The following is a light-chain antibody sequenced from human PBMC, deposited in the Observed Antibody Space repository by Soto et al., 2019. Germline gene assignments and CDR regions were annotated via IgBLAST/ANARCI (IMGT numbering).Light chain of an antibody. CDR3: LQHNSFPLT. CDR2: RAS. CDR1: QDIGKD. Sequence: DIQVTQSPSSLSASVGDRVTITCRASQDIGKDVGWYQQKPGKSPQRLIYRASSLQSGVPSRFSGSGSGTEFTLTISSLQPEDFATYYGLQHNSFPLTFGGGTKVEIK. V-gene: IGKV1-17*01. J-gene: IGKJ4*01.